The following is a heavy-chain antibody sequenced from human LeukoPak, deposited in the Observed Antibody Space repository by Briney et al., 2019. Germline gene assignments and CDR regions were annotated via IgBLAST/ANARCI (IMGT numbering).Heavy chain of an antibody. CDR3: IKDMGSSGSYNYYMDV. CDR2: ISWDGGRT. V-gene: IGHV3-43D*03. Sequence: PGGSLRLSCAASGFTFHDYAMHWVRQAPGKGLEWVSFISWDGGRTHYADSVKGRFTISRDNSKSSLYLQLNSLRPEDSAFYYCIKDMGSSGSYNYYMDVWGKGTTVTVSS. D-gene: IGHD6-6*01. CDR1: GFTFHDYA. J-gene: IGHJ6*03.